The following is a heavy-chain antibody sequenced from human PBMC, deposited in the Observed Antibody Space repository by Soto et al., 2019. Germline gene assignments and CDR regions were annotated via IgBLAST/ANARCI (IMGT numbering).Heavy chain of an antibody. D-gene: IGHD3-10*01. Sequence: GGSLRLSCAASGFTFSSYGMHWVRQAPGKGLEWVAVIWYDGSNKYYADSVKGRFTISRDNSKNTLYLQMNSLRAEDTAVYYCARPSSSAGRARVYYFDYWGQGTLVTVSS. CDR2: IWYDGSNK. V-gene: IGHV3-33*01. J-gene: IGHJ4*02. CDR1: GFTFSSYG. CDR3: ARPSSSAGRARVYYFDY.